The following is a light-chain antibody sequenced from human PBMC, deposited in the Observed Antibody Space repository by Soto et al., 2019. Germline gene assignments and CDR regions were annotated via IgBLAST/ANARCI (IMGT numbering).Light chain of an antibody. CDR2: DTS. CDR3: QQYNIWRSIS. J-gene: IGKJ5*01. V-gene: IGKV3-15*01. Sequence: EIVMTQPPATLSVSPGERATLSCRASQSISNKLAWYQHKPGQAPRLLIYDTSTRVAGIPARFTGSGSGTDFTLTISSLQSEDFAVYYCQQYNIWRSISFGQGTRLEI. CDR1: QSISNK.